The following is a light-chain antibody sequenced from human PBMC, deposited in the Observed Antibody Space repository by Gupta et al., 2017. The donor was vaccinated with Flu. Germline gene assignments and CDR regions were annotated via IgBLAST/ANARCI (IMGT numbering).Light chain of an antibody. V-gene: IGKV3-11*01. J-gene: IGKJ4*01. CDR2: GT. Sequence: QSPATLSLSPGDRATLSCRASQGINGYLAWYQQKPGQAPRLLVHGTDRATGTPARFSGAGSGADYTLTISSLEPEDLAVYYWQQRSNGLTFGGGTRVEIK. CDR1: QGINGY. CDR3: QQRSNGLT.